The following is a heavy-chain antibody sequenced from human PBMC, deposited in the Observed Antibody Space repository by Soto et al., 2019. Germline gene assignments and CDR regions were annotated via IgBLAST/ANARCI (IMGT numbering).Heavy chain of an antibody. CDR3: AKQYSYGYDNAFDI. V-gene: IGHV3-7*03. CDR2: IKPDGSDT. Sequence: HPGGSLRLSCAASGFTFSSYWMTWVRQAPGKGLEFLATIKPDGSDTYYVDSVKGRFTISRDNSKNTLYLQMNSLRAEDTAVYYCAKQYSYGYDNAFDIWGQGTMVTVSS. D-gene: IGHD5-18*01. J-gene: IGHJ3*02. CDR1: GFTFSSYW.